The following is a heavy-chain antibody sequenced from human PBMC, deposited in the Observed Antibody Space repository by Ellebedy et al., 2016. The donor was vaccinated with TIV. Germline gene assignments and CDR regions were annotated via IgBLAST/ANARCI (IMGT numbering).Heavy chain of an antibody. J-gene: IGHJ4*02. Sequence: GGSLRLSXAAPGFTFSSYSMTWFRQAPGKGLEWVSSISSSSSYIYYADSVKGRFTISRDNAKNSLYLQMNSLRDEDTAVYYCARGLPGDGGYFDYWGQGTLVSVAS. CDR3: ARGLPGDGGYFDY. V-gene: IGHV3-21*01. CDR2: ISSSSSYI. D-gene: IGHD2-15*01. CDR1: GFTFSSYS.